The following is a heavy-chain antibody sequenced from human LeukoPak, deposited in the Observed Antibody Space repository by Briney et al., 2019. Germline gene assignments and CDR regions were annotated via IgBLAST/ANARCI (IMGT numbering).Heavy chain of an antibody. Sequence: GGSLRLSCGASGFTLENYAINWVRQAPGKGLEWVSAISNSEVSSITESGDGTYHADSVAGRFTISRDNAKNTLYLQMNSLRADDTAVYYCSWDHTGKEDIWGQGTMVTVSS. D-gene: IGHD2-8*02. CDR2: ISNSEVSSITESGDGT. V-gene: IGHV3-23*01. CDR1: GFTLENYA. CDR3: SWDHTGKEDI. J-gene: IGHJ3*02.